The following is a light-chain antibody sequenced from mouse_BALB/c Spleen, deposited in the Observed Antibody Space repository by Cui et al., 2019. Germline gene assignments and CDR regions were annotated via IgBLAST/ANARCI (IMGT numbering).Light chain of an antibody. J-gene: IGKJ2*01. Sequence: DIVMTQSPATLSVTPGDRVSLSCRASQSISDYLHWYQQESHESPRLLIKYASQSISGIPSRFSGSGSGSDFTLSINSVEPEDVGVYYCQNGHSFPYTFGGGTKLEIK. V-gene: IGKV5-39*01. CDR1: QSISDY. CDR2: YAS. CDR3: QNGHSFPYT.